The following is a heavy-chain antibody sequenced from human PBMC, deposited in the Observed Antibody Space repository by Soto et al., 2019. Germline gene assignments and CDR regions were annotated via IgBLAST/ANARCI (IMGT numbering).Heavy chain of an antibody. J-gene: IGHJ4*02. Sequence: QVQLQESGPGLVKPSQTLSLTCTVSGGSISSGNYYWSWIRQHPGQGREWIGYIYYSGSTYCNPSLKSRVTISVDTSKNQSSLKLSSVTAADTAVYYCASTYYNASSGPFDYWGQGTLGTVSS. D-gene: IGHD3-22*01. CDR1: GGSISSGNYY. CDR2: IYYSGST. CDR3: ASTYYNASSGPFDY. V-gene: IGHV4-31*03.